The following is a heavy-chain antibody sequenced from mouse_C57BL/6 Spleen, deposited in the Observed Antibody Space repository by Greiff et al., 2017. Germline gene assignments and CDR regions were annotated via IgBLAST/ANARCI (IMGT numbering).Heavy chain of an antibody. CDR1: GFTFSDYG. V-gene: IGHV5-17*01. CDR2: ISSGSRTI. D-gene: IGHD4-1*01. CDR3: ARGGWDDYAMDY. Sequence: EVQLVESGGGLVKPGGSLKLSCAASGFTFSDYGMHWVRQAPEKGLEWVAYISSGSRTIYYADTVKGRFTISRDNAKNTLFLQMTSLRSEDTAMYYCARGGWDDYAMDYWGQGTSVTVSS. J-gene: IGHJ4*01.